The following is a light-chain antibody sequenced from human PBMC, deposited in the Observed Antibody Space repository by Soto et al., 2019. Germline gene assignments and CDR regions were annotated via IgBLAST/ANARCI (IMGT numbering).Light chain of an antibody. CDR1: QSIASH. J-gene: IGKJ5*01. CDR3: QHRNNWPPSIT. V-gene: IGKV3-11*01. CDR2: DAS. Sequence: ELVLPQSPVTLSLSPGERATLSCRASQSIASHLAWYQQKPGQAPRLLIHDASSRATGIPARFSGSGSGTEFTLTISSREPEDYAVDFCQHRNNWPPSITFGPGTRLEIK.